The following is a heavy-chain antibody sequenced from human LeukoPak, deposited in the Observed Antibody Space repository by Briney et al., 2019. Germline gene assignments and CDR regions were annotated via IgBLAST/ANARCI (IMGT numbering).Heavy chain of an antibody. Sequence: GGSLRLSCAASGFTVSSNYMSWVRQAPGKGLEWVSVIYSGGSTYYADSVKGRFTISRDNSKNTLYLQMNSLRAEDTAVYYCAKGSGYSSGWPVDYWGQGTLVTVSS. J-gene: IGHJ4*02. CDR2: IYSGGST. CDR1: GFTVSSNY. V-gene: IGHV3-66*01. CDR3: AKGSGYSSGWPVDY. D-gene: IGHD6-19*01.